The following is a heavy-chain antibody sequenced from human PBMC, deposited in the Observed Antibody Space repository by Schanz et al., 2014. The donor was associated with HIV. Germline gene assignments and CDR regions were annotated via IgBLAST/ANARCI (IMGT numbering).Heavy chain of an antibody. CDR2: IVPPLSVA. V-gene: IGHV1-69*10. J-gene: IGHJ6*02. CDR1: GYTFIGYY. D-gene: IGHD6-6*01. Sequence: QVQLVQSGAEVKKPGASVKVSCKASGYTFIGYYMHWVRQAPGQGLEWMGGIVPPLSVANYAHKFQGRVTITADESTSTGYMEMNRLVSEDTGLYYCARGAAARHNSYYYDLDVWGQGTTVIVSS. CDR3: ARGAAARHNSYYYDLDV.